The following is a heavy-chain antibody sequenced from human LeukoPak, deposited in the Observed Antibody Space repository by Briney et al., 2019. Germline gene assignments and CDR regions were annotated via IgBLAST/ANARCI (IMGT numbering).Heavy chain of an antibody. D-gene: IGHD6-19*01. CDR2: IYYSGST. V-gene: IGHV4-59*01. CDR1: GGSISSYY. J-gene: IGHJ3*02. Sequence: PSETLSLTCTVSGGSISSYYWSWIRQPPGKGLEWIGYIYYSGSTNYNPSLKSRVTISVDTSKNQFSLKLSSVTAADTAVYYCAKVFSEWLVSDAFDIWGQGTMVTVSS. CDR3: AKVFSEWLVSDAFDI.